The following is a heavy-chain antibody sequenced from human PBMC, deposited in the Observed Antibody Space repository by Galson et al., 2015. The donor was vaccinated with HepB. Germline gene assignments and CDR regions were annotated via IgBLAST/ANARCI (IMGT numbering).Heavy chain of an antibody. CDR1: GFTFSSYW. CDR2: INSDGSST. Sequence: SLRLSCAASGFTFSSYWMHWVRQAPGKGLVWVSRINSDGSSTSYADSVKGRFTISRDNAKNTLYLQMNSLRAEDTAVYYCAREGCSGGSCKRRYYYYGMDVWGQGTTVTVSS. CDR3: AREGCSGGSCKRRYYYYGMDV. J-gene: IGHJ6*02. V-gene: IGHV3-74*01. D-gene: IGHD2-15*01.